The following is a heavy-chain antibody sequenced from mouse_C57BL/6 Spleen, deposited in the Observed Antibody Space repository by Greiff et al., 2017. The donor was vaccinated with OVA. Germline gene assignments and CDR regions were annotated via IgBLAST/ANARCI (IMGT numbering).Heavy chain of an antibody. CDR2: INPSNGGT. CDR3: ARYWDVDAMDY. CDR1: GYTFTSYW. J-gene: IGHJ4*01. D-gene: IGHD4-1*01. Sequence: QVHVKQPGTELVKPGASVKLSCKASGYTFTSYWMHWVKQRPGQGLEWIGNINPSNGGTNYNEKFKSKATLTVDKSSSTAYMQLSSLTSEDSAVYYCARYWDVDAMDYWGQGTSVTVSS. V-gene: IGHV1-53*01.